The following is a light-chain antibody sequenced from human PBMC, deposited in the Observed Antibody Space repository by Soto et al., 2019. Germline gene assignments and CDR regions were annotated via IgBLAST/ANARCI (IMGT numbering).Light chain of an antibody. Sequence: EIVLTQSPGTLSLSPGERATLSCRASQSVSSGFLAWYQQKPGQAPRLLIYGASSRATGIPDRFSGSGSGTDFTLTISRLEPEDFSVYYCQQYSSSVTFGGGTKVEIK. J-gene: IGKJ4*01. CDR1: QSVSSGF. CDR3: QQYSSSVT. CDR2: GAS. V-gene: IGKV3-20*01.